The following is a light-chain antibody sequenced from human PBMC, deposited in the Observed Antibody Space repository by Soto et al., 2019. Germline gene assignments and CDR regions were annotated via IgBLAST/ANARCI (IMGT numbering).Light chain of an antibody. J-gene: IGKJ3*01. Sequence: DILLTQSPSFLSASVGERVTLTCRASQGISSYLAWYQQKPGKAPTLLIYDASTMQSGIPSRFSGSGSGTEFTLTISSLQPEDFATYYCQQLNSYPPFTFGPGTKVDIK. CDR1: QGISSY. CDR2: DAS. V-gene: IGKV1-9*01. CDR3: QQLNSYPPFT.